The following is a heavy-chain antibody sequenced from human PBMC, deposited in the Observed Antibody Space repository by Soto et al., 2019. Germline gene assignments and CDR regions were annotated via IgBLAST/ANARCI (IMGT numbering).Heavy chain of an antibody. CDR1: GLTVSSNY. CDR3: ARDSYYYDGLVYGMNV. D-gene: IGHD3-22*01. J-gene: IGHJ6*02. V-gene: IGHV3-53*01. Sequence: EVQLVESGGTLIQPGGSLRLSCAASGLTVSSNYMTWVRQAPGKGLEWVSVLYTDGRTYYADSVKGRFTISRDNFKNTLYLQMNSLRDEDTAVYYCARDSYYYDGLVYGMNVWGQGTTVTVSS. CDR2: LYTDGRT.